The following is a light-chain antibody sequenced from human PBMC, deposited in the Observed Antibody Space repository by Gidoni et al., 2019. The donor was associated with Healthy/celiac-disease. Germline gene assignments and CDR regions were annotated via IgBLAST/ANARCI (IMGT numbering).Light chain of an antibody. CDR2: DVS. CDR3: CSYAVSFVV. CDR1: SSDVGGYNY. V-gene: IGLV2-11*01. J-gene: IGLJ2*01. Sequence: QSALTQPRSVSGSPGQSVTISCTGTSSDVGGYNYVSWYQQHPGKASKLMIYDVSKRPSGVPDRFSGSKSGNTASLTISGRQAEDVADYYCCSYAVSFVVFGGGTKLTVL.